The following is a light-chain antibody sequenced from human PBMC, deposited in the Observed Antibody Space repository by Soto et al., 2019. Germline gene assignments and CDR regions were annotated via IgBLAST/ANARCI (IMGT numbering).Light chain of an antibody. Sequence: QSVLTQPASVSGSPGQSITISCIGTSSDIGGYNYVSWYQQHPGKAPKLMIYDVYDRPLGVSNRFSGSKSGNTASLTISGLQDEDEAHYYCSSYTDNRCYVVASGTKATVL. V-gene: IGLV2-14*03. CDR3: SSYTDNRCYV. CDR1: SSDIGGYNY. J-gene: IGLJ1*01. CDR2: DVY.